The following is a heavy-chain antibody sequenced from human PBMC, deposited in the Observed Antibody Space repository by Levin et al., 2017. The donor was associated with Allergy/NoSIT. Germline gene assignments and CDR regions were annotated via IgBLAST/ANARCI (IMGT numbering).Heavy chain of an antibody. CDR1: GGSISSSSYY. Sequence: SETLSLTCTVSGGSISSSSYYWGWIRQPPGTGLEWIGSIYYSGSTYYNPSLKSRVTISVDTSKNQFSLKLSSVTAADTAVYYCASPRGDSSSPRDAFDIWGQGTMVTVSS. V-gene: IGHV4-39*01. J-gene: IGHJ3*02. CDR3: ASPRGDSSSPRDAFDI. D-gene: IGHD6-6*01. CDR2: IYYSGST.